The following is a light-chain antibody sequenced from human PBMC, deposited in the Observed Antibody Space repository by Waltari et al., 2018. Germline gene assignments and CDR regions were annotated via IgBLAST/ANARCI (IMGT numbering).Light chain of an antibody. CDR3: ASYTSANTVL. Sequence: QSGLTQPASVSGSPGQSITISCTGTRSDIGYYNFVSWYQQHPGKAPKLVFFDVSRWPSGVSLRFSGSKSGNTASLTISGLHAEDESAYYCASYTSANTVLFGGGTKVTVL. V-gene: IGLV2-14*03. CDR1: RSDIGYYNF. CDR2: DVS. J-gene: IGLJ2*01.